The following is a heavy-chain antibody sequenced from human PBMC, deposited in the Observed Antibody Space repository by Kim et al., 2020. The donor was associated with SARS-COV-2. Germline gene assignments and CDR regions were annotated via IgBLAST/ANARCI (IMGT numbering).Heavy chain of an antibody. V-gene: IGHV3-33*01. CDR3: ARDARNSSGWSLYYYYVMDV. Sequence: GGSLRLSCAASGFTFSSYGMHWVRQAPGKGLEWEAVIWYDGSNKYYADSVKGRFPISRDNSKNKLYLQMNSLRAEDTAVYYCARDARNSSGWSLYYYYVMDVWGQGNTVTVSS. CDR1: GFTFSSYG. D-gene: IGHD6-19*01. J-gene: IGHJ6*02. CDR2: IWYDGSNK.